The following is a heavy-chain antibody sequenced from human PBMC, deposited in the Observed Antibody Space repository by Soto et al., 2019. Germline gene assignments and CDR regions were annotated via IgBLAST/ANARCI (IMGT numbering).Heavy chain of an antibody. CDR1: GFTFNNGW. CDR3: TTDSTQTFCDGGPCYSVLTKIHDS. D-gene: IGHD2-15*01. Sequence: VQLVESGGGLVKPGGSLRLSCAASGFTFNNGWMSWVRQAPGKGLEWVGRIKSKAAGGTTDYSAPVQGSFSISRDDSKNTVHLQMNSLKTEDTAVYYCTTDSTQTFCDGGPCYSVLTKIHDSWGQGTLVTVSS. J-gene: IGHJ4*02. CDR2: IKSKAAGGTT. V-gene: IGHV3-15*01.